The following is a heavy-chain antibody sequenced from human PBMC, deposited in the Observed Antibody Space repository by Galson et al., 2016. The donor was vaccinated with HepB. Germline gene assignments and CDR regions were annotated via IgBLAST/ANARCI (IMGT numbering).Heavy chain of an antibody. Sequence: SLRLSCAASGFSFSTAWMTWVRQAPGKGLEWIGRSKSKTDGGAIDYAAPVRGRFTISRDDSRDTLFLQMNSLKFEDTAVYYCTVCGLTGDLDYWSRGTRVAVSS. V-gene: IGHV3-15*01. CDR3: TVCGLTGDLDY. CDR1: GFSFSTAW. D-gene: IGHD3-9*01. J-gene: IGHJ4*03. CDR2: SKSKTDGGAI.